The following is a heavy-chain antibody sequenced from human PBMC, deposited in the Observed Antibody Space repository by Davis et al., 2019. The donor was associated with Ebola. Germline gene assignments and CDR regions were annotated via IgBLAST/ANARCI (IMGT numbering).Heavy chain of an antibody. CDR1: GGTFSSYA. Sequence: SVKVSCKASGGTFSSYAISWVRQAPGQGLEWMGGIIPIFGTANYAQKFQGRVTITADESTSTAYMELSSPRSEDTAVYYCARVRYCSNFSCYDEPHDSSGYLSDYWGQGTLVTVSS. CDR3: ARVRYCSNFSCYDEPHDSSGYLSDY. J-gene: IGHJ4*02. D-gene: IGHD3-22*01. CDR2: IIPIFGTA. V-gene: IGHV1-69*13.